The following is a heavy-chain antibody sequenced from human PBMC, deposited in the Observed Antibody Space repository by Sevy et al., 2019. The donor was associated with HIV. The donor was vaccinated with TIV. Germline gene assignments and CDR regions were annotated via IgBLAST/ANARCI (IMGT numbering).Heavy chain of an antibody. Sequence: GGSLRLSCAASGFTFSNYVMHWVRQAPGKGLEWVAVIWYDETNKYYADSVKGRFTISRDNSKNTLYLQMNSLRAEDTAMYYCARDYDDILTGNHWFDPWGQGTLVTVSS. CDR2: IWYDETNK. V-gene: IGHV3-33*01. J-gene: IGHJ5*02. CDR1: GFTFSNYV. D-gene: IGHD3-9*01. CDR3: ARDYDDILTGNHWFDP.